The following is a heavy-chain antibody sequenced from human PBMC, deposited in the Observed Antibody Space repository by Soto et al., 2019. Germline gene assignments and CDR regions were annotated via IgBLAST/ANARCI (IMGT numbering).Heavy chain of an antibody. Sequence: QVQLVESGGGVVQPGRSLRLSCAASGFTFSSYGMHWVRQAPGKGLEWVAVIWYDGSNKYYADSVKGRFTISRDNSKNPLYLQMNSLRAEDTAVYYCARDGYDTAFDYWGQGTLVTVSS. J-gene: IGHJ4*02. V-gene: IGHV3-33*01. CDR1: GFTFSSYG. CDR2: IWYDGSNK. CDR3: ARDGYDTAFDY. D-gene: IGHD3-9*01.